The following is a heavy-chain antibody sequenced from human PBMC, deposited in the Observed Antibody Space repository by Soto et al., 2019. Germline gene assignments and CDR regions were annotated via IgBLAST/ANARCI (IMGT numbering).Heavy chain of an antibody. D-gene: IGHD3-10*01. CDR1: GFTFSNYG. V-gene: IGHV3-33*01. CDR3: ARDRLYGSRSYNLPPDY. J-gene: IGHJ4*02. Sequence: AQLVESGGGVVQPGRSLRLSCAASGFTFSNYGMHWVRQTPGKGLEWLAVIWYDGSTKYYADSVKGRFTISRDNSKSTLYLQMNSLRAEDTAVYYCARDRLYGSRSYNLPPDYWGQGTLVIVSS. CDR2: IWYDGSTK.